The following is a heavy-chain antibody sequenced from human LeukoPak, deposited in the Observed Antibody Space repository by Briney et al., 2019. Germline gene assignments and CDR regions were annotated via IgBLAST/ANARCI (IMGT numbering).Heavy chain of an antibody. CDR1: GFTFSDYY. CDR3: AKDLGGRWY. J-gene: IGHJ4*02. CDR2: ISGSGHYT. Sequence: GGSLRLSYAASGFTFSDYYMSWIRQAPGKGLEWVSYISGSGHYTNYADSVKGRFTISRDNSKNTLYLQMNSLRAEDTAVYYFAKDLGGRWYWRQGTLVTVSS. V-gene: IGHV3-11*05. D-gene: IGHD4-23*01.